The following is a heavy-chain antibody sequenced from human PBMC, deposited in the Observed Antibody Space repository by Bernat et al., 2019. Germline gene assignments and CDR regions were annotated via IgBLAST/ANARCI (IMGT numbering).Heavy chain of an antibody. Sequence: EVQLVETGGGLIKPGGSLRFSCAASGFTASSNYMGWVRQAPGKGLEWVSVIYSGGNTYYADSVKGRFTISRDNSKNTLSLQMNSLRGEDTAVYYCARGYGDYVNYYYMDVWGKGTTVTVSS. J-gene: IGHJ6*03. CDR1: GFTASSNY. CDR2: IYSGGNT. D-gene: IGHD4-17*01. CDR3: ARGYGDYVNYYYMDV. V-gene: IGHV3-53*02.